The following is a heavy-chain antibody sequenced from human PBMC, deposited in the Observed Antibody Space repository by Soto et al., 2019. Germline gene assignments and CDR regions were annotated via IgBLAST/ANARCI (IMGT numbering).Heavy chain of an antibody. CDR3: ARGGDIVLVPAASDYYYYYGIDV. J-gene: IGHJ6*02. CDR1: GYTFTSHD. CDR2: MNPNSGNT. D-gene: IGHD2-2*01. Sequence: ASVKVSCKASGYTFTSHDINWVRQATGQGLEWMGWMNPNSGNTGYAQKFQGRVTMTRNTSISTAYMELSSLRSEDTAVYYCARGGDIVLVPAASDYYYYYGIDVWGQGTTVTVSS. V-gene: IGHV1-8*01.